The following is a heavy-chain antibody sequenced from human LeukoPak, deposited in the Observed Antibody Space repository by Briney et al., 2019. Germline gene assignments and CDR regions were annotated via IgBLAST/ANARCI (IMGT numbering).Heavy chain of an antibody. D-gene: IGHD5-18*01. CDR2: ISSSGSTI. V-gene: IGHV3-48*03. J-gene: IGHJ4*02. Sequence: GGSLRLSCAASGFTFSSYEMNWVRQAPGKGLEWVSYISSSGSTIYYADSVKGRFTISRDNSKNTLYLQMNSLRAEDTAVYYCARVNTAMDHWGQGTLVTVSS. CDR1: GFTFSSYE. CDR3: ARVNTAMDH.